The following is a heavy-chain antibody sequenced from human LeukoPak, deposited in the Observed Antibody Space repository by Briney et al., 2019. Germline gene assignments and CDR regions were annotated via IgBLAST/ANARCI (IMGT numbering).Heavy chain of an antibody. CDR2: IIPIFGTA. Sequence: KVSCKASGGTFSSYAISWVRQAPGQGLEWMGGIIPIFGTANYAQKFQGRVTITADESTSTAYMELSSLRSEDTAVYYCARVSYYGSGSYWFDYWGQGTLVTVSS. CDR3: ARVSYYGSGSYWFDY. J-gene: IGHJ4*02. CDR1: GGTFSSYA. V-gene: IGHV1-69*01. D-gene: IGHD3-10*01.